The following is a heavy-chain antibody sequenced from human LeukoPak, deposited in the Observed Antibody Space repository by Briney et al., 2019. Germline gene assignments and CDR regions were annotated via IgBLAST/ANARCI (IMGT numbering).Heavy chain of an antibody. CDR1: GFTFSTYW. V-gene: IGHV3-74*01. D-gene: IGHD6-13*01. Sequence: GGSLRLSCAASGFTFSTYWMHWVRQAPGQGPVWVSRISPDGSTTTYADSVRGRFFISRDNAKNTLYMQMNSLRVDGTAVYYCVRGSSTWSPLGDYWGQGTLVTVST. J-gene: IGHJ4*02. CDR3: VRGSSTWSPLGDY. CDR2: ISPDGSTT.